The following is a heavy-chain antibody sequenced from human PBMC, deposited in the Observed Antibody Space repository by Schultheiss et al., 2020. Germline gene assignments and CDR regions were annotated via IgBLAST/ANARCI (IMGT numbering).Heavy chain of an antibody. D-gene: IGHD3-9*01. V-gene: IGHV4-31*03. CDR1: GGSISSGGYY. Sequence: LSLTCTVSGGSISSGGYYWSWIRQHPGKGLEWIGYIYYSGSTYYNPSLKSRVTISVDTSKNQFSLKLSSVTAADTAVYYCAKDGPDDILTGYSYYYYGMDVWGQGTTVTVSS. J-gene: IGHJ6*02. CDR2: IYYSGST. CDR3: AKDGPDDILTGYSYYYYGMDV.